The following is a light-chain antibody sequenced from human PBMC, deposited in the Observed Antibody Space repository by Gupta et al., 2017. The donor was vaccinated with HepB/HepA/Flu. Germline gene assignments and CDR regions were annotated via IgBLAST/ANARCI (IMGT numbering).Light chain of an antibody. CDR2: DVS. J-gene: IGLJ3*02. V-gene: IGLV2-14*03. CDR1: SNDIGGYNY. CDR3: TSDTSSSPWV. Sequence: QSVLTQPASVSGSPGQSITISCTGTSNDIGGYNYVSWYQQHPGEAPKVIIFDVSNRPLGVAGRFSGSKSGNTASLTISALKQEDAADYYFTSDTSSSPWVFGGGTKLTVL.